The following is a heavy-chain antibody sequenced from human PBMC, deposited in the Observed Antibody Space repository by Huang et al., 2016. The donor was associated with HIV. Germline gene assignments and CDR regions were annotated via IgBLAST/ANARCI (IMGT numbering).Heavy chain of an antibody. Sequence: GSGHSTYYADSVKGRFTISRDNSKNTLYLQMNKLRVEDTAVYFCAKDPSSPDGDSYFEQWGQGTLVTVSP. V-gene: IGHV3-23*01. D-gene: IGHD4-17*01. CDR3: AKDPSSPDGDSYFEQ. CDR2: GSGHST. J-gene: IGHJ4*02.